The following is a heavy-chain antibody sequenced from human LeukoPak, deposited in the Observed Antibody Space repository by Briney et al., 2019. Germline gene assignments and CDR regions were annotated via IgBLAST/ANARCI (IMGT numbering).Heavy chain of an antibody. CDR3: ASVYCSGGSCDYYYGMDV. J-gene: IGHJ6*04. CDR1: GGTFSSYA. CDR2: IIPIFGTA. V-gene: IGHV1-69*06. Sequence: SVKVSCKASGGTFSSYAISWVRQAPGQRLEWMGGIIPIFGTASYAQKFQGRVTITADKSTSTAYMELSSLRSEDTAVYYCASVYCSGGSCDYYYGMDVWGKGTTVTVSS. D-gene: IGHD2-15*01.